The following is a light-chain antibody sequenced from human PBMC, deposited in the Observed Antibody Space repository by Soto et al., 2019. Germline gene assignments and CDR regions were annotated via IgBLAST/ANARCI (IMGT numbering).Light chain of an antibody. V-gene: IGKV1D-8*03. CDR2: DAS. J-gene: IGKJ4*01. CDR3: QQVNNYPLT. Sequence: VIWMTQSPSLLSASTGDRVTISCRMSQGISSYLAWYQQHPGTAPKRLIYDASNLQSGVPSRFSGSGSGTEFTLTISSLQPEDFATYYCQQVNNYPLTFGGGTKVGIK. CDR1: QGISSY.